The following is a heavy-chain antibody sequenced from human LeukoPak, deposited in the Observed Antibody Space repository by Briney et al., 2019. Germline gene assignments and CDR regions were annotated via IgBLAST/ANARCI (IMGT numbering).Heavy chain of an antibody. CDR3: TRNHNGLAY. V-gene: IGHV3-30*04. CDR2: ISNDGNNK. CDR1: GFTFSTYE. D-gene: IGHD3-3*02. J-gene: IGHJ4*02. Sequence: PGGSLRLSCTASGFTFSTYEMYWVRQPRGKGLEWGAAISNDGNNKYYADSVRGRFTVTRDNSKNTLYLQMDSRRAEDTAVYYCTRNHNGLAYWGQGTLVTVSS.